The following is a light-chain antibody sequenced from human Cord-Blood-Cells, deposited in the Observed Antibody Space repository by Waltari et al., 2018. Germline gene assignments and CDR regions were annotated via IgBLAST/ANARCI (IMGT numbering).Light chain of an antibody. CDR1: QSVSSSY. J-gene: IGKJ3*01. CDR2: GAS. CDR3: QQYGSSRFT. Sequence: EIVLPQSPTSLCLFPGERATLSCRASQSVSSSYLAWYQQKPGQAPRLLSYGASSRATGIPDRFSGSGSGTDFTLTISRLEPEDFAVYYCQQYGSSRFTFGPGTKVDIK. V-gene: IGKV3-20*01.